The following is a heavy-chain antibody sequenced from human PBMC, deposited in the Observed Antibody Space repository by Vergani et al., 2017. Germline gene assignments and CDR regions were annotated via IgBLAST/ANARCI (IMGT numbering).Heavy chain of an antibody. V-gene: IGHV3-23*01. CDR3: VKDIAASGNYWYFDL. CDR2: ISGSGGST. D-gene: IGHD6-13*01. CDR1: GFTFSSYA. J-gene: IGHJ2*01. Sequence: EVQLLESVGGLVQPGGSLRLSCAASGFTFSSYAMSWVRQAPGKGLEWVSAISGSGGSTYYADSVKGRFTISRDNSKNTLYLQMNSLRAEDTALYYCVKDIAASGNYWYFDLWGRGTLVTVSS.